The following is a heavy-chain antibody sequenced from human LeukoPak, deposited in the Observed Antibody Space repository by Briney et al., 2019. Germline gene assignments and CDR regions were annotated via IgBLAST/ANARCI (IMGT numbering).Heavy chain of an antibody. Sequence: PSETLSLTCAVYGGSFSGYYWSWIRQPPGKGLEWIGEINHSGSTNYNPSLKSRVTISVDTSKNQFSLKLSSVPAADTAVYYCARARARTIFGVVIPFDYWGQGTLVTVSS. CDR3: ARARARTIFGVVIPFDY. CDR2: INHSGST. CDR1: GGSFSGYY. J-gene: IGHJ4*02. V-gene: IGHV4-34*01. D-gene: IGHD3-3*01.